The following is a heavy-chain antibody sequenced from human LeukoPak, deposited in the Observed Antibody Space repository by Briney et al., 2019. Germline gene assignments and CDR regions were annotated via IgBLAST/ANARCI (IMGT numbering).Heavy chain of an antibody. CDR1: GDSISSYY. CDR3: ARGRGSSWYPNFDC. D-gene: IGHD6-13*01. V-gene: IGHV4-59*01. Sequence: SETLSLTCTVSGDSISSYYWSWIRQHPGKGMEWIGYIYYSVSTNYNPSLKSRVTISVDTSKNQFSLKLSSVTAADTAVYYCARGRGSSWYPNFDCWGQGTLVTVSS. CDR2: IYYSVST. J-gene: IGHJ4*02.